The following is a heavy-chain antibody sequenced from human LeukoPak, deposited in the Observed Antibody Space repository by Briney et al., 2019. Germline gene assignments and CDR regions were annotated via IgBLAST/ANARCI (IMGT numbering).Heavy chain of an antibody. CDR3: ARFGGWFFDY. J-gene: IGHJ4*02. D-gene: IGHD6-19*01. CDR1: GFTFDDYA. V-gene: IGHV3-9*01. CDR2: ISWNSGSI. Sequence: GGSLRLSCAASGFTFDDYAMHWVRQAPGKGLEWVSGISWNSGSIGYADSVKGRFTISRDNAKNSLYLQMNSLRAEDTALYYCARFGGWFFDYWGQGTLVTVSS.